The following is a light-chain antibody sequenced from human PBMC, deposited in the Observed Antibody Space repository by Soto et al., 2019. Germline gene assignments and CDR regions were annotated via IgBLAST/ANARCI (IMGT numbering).Light chain of an antibody. CDR1: SSDVGGYNY. J-gene: IGLJ2*01. CDR3: CSYAGSSVLV. Sequence: QSALTQPRSVSGSPGQSVTISCSGTSSDVGGYNYVSWYQHHAGRAPKLIICDVSKRPSGVPDRFSGSKSGNTASLTISGLQSEDDAHYYCCSYAGSSVLVFGGGTKLTVL. V-gene: IGLV2-11*01. CDR2: DVS.